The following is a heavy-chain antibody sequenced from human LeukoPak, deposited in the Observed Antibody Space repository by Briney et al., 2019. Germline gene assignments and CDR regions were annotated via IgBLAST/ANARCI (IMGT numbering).Heavy chain of an antibody. CDR3: ARGSRIINAFDI. Sequence: YPSETLSLTCTVSGGSISSYYWSWIRQPPGKGLEWIGYIYYSGSTNYNPSLKSRVTISVDTSKNQFSLKLSSVTAADTAMYYCARGSRIINAFDIWGQGTMVTVSS. V-gene: IGHV4-59*01. CDR2: IYYSGST. D-gene: IGHD3-10*01. J-gene: IGHJ3*02. CDR1: GGSISSYY.